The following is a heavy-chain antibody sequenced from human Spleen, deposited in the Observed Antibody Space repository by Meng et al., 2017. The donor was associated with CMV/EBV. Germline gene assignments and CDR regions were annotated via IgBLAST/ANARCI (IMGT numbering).Heavy chain of an antibody. CDR3: ARHYLKYQLRGFDP. V-gene: IGHV4-39*01. D-gene: IGHD2-2*01. Sequence: GSLRLSCTVSGGSITFSSDYWGWIRQPPGKGLEWIGTIYYSGSTYYNPSLKSRVTISADTSKNQFSLKLTSVTAADTAVYYCARHYLKYQLRGFDPWGQGTLVTVSS. CDR1: GGSITFSSDY. J-gene: IGHJ5*02. CDR2: IYYSGST.